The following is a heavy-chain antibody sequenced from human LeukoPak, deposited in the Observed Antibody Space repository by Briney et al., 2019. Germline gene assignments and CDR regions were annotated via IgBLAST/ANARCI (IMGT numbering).Heavy chain of an antibody. D-gene: IGHD3-10*02. V-gene: IGHV3-48*03. J-gene: IGHJ6*04. CDR2: ISSSGSTI. Sequence: GGSLRLSCAASGFTFSSYEMNWVRQAPGKGLEWVSYISSSGSTIYYADSVKGRFTISRDNAKNSLYLQMNSLRAEDTAVYHCAELGITMIGGVWGKGTTATISS. CDR1: GFTFSSYE. CDR3: AELGITMIGGV.